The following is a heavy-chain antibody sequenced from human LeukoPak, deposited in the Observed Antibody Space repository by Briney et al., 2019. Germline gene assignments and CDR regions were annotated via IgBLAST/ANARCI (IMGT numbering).Heavy chain of an antibody. CDR2: IYPGDSDT. D-gene: IGHD6-6*01. V-gene: IGHV5-51*01. J-gene: IGHJ6*03. CDR1: GYSFSNFW. Sequence: GESLKIYCKASGYSFSNFWIGWVRQMPGKGLEWMGIIYPGDSDTRYNPSFQGQVTFSADKSIRTAYLQWTVLKASDTAMYYCARQIDYSTSSGYNYFMDVWGKGTTVTVS. CDR3: ARQIDYSTSSGYNYFMDV.